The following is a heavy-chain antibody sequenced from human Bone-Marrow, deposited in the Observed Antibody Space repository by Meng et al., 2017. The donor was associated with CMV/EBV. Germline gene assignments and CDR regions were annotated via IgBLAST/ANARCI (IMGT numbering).Heavy chain of an antibody. J-gene: IGHJ5*02. D-gene: IGHD2-2*02. Sequence: GSLRLSCTVSGGSISSSSYYWGWIRQPPGKGLEWFGSIYYSGSTYYNPSLKSRVTISVDTSKIQFTLKLNSVTAADTAVYYCARDHAVAGCSSTSCYTPDWFDPWGQGTRVTGYS. CDR2: IYYSGST. CDR3: ARDHAVAGCSSTSCYTPDWFDP. V-gene: IGHV4-39*06. CDR1: GGSISSSSYY.